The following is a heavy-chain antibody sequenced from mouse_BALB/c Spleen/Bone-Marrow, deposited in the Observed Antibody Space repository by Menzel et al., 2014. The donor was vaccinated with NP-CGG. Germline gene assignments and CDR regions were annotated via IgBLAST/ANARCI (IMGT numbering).Heavy chain of an antibody. Sequence: EVQRVESGGGLVQPGGSLKLSCATSGFTFSDYYMYWVRQTPEKRLEWVAFISNGGVNTYYPDTVKGRFTISRDNAKNTLCLQMSRLKSEDTAMYYCARHPYGNYGWFAYWGQGTLVTVSA. D-gene: IGHD2-10*02. CDR1: GFTFSDYY. J-gene: IGHJ3*01. CDR2: ISNGGVNT. V-gene: IGHV5-12*02. CDR3: ARHPYGNYGWFAY.